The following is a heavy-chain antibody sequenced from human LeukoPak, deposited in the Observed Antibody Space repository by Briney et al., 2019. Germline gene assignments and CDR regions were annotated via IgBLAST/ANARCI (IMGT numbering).Heavy chain of an antibody. Sequence: GGSLRLSCAASGFTFSSYWMSWVRQAPGKGLEWVAVISYDGSNKYYADSVKGRFTISRDNSKNTLYLQMNSLRAEDTAVYYCAREGDFWSGYCLDYWGQGTLVTVSS. CDR2: ISYDGSNK. J-gene: IGHJ4*02. CDR1: GFTFSSYW. CDR3: AREGDFWSGYCLDY. V-gene: IGHV3-30-3*01. D-gene: IGHD3-3*01.